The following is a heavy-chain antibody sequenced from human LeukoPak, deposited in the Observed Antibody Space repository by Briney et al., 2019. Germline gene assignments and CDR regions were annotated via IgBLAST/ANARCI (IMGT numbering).Heavy chain of an antibody. D-gene: IGHD2-8*02. CDR2: INQDGTDK. V-gene: IGHV3-7*03. J-gene: IGHJ4*02. Sequence: GGSLRLSCAASGFTFTTYWMSWIRQAPGKGLEWVANINQDGTDKYYVDSVKGRFTFSRDNAQNSLYLQMSSLRVEDTAVYYCVTYSTGLYKGLEFWGQGTQVTVSA. CDR3: VTYSTGLYKGLEF. CDR1: GFTFTTYW.